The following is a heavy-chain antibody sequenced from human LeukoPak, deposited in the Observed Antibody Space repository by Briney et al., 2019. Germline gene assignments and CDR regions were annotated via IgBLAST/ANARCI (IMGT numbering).Heavy chain of an antibody. Sequence: PSQTLSLTCTVSGGSISSGSYYWSWIRQPAGKGLEWIGRSYTSGSTNYNPSLKSRVTISVDTSKNQYSLKLSSVTAADTAVYYCARVSDYVWGARGDAFDIWGQGTMVTVSS. CDR2: SYTSGST. CDR1: GGSISSGSYY. CDR3: ARVSDYVWGARGDAFDI. J-gene: IGHJ3*02. V-gene: IGHV4-61*02. D-gene: IGHD3-16*01.